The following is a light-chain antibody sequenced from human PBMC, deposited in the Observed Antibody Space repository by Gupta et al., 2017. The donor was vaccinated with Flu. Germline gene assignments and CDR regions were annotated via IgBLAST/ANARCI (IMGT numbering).Light chain of an antibody. J-gene: IGLJ2*01. CDR1: SGSIASNY. V-gene: IGLV6-57*01. CDR3: QSYDTSDHVV. Sequence: NFMLTQPHSVSESPGKTVTISCTRSSGSIASNYVHWYQQRPGSSPTSLIYDDSERPSGGPDRFSGSIDSASNSASLTISGLKTEDEAHYYCQSYDTSDHVVFGEGTKLTVL. CDR2: DDS.